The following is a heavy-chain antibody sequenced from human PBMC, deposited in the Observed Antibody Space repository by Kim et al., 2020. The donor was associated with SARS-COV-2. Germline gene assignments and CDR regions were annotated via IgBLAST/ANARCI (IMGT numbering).Heavy chain of an antibody. V-gene: IGHV4-59*01. CDR2: IYYSGST. CDR1: GGSISSYY. J-gene: IGHJ2*01. Sequence: SETLSLTCTVSGGSISSYYWSWIRQPPGKGLEWIGYIYYSGSTNYNPSLKSRVTISVDTSKNQFSLKLSSVTAADTAVYYCARAPGGNSRYWYFDLWGRGTLVTVSS. CDR3: ARAPGGNSRYWYFDL. D-gene: IGHD2-21*02.